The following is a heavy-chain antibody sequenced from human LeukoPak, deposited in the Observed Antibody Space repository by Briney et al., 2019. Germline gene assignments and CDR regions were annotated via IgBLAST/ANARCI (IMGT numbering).Heavy chain of an antibody. D-gene: IGHD3-16*01. V-gene: IGHV4-34*01. J-gene: IGHJ3*02. CDR1: GGSFSGYY. Sequence: SETLSLTCAVYGGSFSGYYWSWIRQPPGKGLEWIGEINHSGSTYYNPSLKSRVTISVDTSKNQFSLKLSSVTAADTAVYYCARHVSWGAFDIWGQGTMVTVSS. CDR2: INHSGST. CDR3: ARHVSWGAFDI.